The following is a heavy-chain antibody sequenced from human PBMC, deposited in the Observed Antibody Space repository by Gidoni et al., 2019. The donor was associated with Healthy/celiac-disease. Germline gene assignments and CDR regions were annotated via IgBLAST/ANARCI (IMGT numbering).Heavy chain of an antibody. D-gene: IGHD3-10*01. J-gene: IGHJ6*02. CDR2: ISGIGGST. V-gene: IGHV3-23*01. CDR1: GFTFSSYA. CDR3: AKGIYGSGSYYLGIGPRYYYYGMDV. Sequence: EVQLLESGGGLVQPGGSLRLSCAASGFTFSSYAMSWVRQAPVKGLEWVSAISGIGGSTYYADSVKGRFTISRDNSKNTLYLQMNSLRAEDTAVYYCAKGIYGSGSYYLGIGPRYYYYGMDVWGQGTTVTVSS.